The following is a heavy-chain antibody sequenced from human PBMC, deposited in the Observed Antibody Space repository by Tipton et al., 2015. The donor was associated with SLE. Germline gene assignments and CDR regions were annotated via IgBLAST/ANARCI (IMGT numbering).Heavy chain of an antibody. J-gene: IGHJ5*02. Sequence: TLSLTCTVSGGSITSSSYYWGWIRQSPEKGLEWIGSISYSGSTSYTPSLKSRVTISVDTSKNQFSLKLSSVTAADTAVYYCARQNPYSDLFDPWGQGTLVTVSS. V-gene: IGHV4-39*07. CDR1: GGSITSSSYY. CDR2: ISYSGST. D-gene: IGHD2-21*01. CDR3: ARQNPYSDLFDP.